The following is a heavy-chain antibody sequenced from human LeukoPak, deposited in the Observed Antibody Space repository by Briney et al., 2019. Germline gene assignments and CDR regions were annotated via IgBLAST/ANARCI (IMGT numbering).Heavy chain of an antibody. Sequence: PGGSLRLSCAASGFTVSSNYMSWVRQAPGRGPEWVSTIYSGGTTAYTDSVQGRFTISRDDSKNTVYLQMNGLRAEDTAVYYCARAPSITIAKRKCYYGMDVWGQGTTVTVSS. CDR1: GFTVSSNY. J-gene: IGHJ6*02. V-gene: IGHV3-53*01. CDR3: ARAPSITIAKRKCYYGMDV. CDR2: IYSGGTT. D-gene: IGHD3-9*01.